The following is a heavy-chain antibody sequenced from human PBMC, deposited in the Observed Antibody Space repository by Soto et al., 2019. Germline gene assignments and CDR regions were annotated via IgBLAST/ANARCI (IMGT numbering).Heavy chain of an antibody. V-gene: IGHV3-23*01. J-gene: IGHJ4*02. CDR1: GFTLSSYA. CDR3: AKAGGYSYGYFDY. CDR2: ISSSGGST. D-gene: IGHD5-18*01. Sequence: GGSLRLSCAASGFTLSSYAMSWVRQAPGKGLEWVSAISSSGGSTYYADSVKGRFTISRDNSKNTLYLQMNSLRAEDTAVYYCAKAGGYSYGYFDYWGQGTLVTVSS.